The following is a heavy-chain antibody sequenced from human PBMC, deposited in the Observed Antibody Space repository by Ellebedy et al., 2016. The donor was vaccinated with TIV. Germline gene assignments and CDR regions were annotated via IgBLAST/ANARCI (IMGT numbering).Heavy chain of an antibody. D-gene: IGHD3-10*01. Sequence: GESLKISXAASGFTFSSYWMSWVRQAPGKGLEWVANIKQDGSEKYYVDSVKGRFTISRDNAKNSLYLQMNSLRAEDTAVYYCARDHALWFGDRENPLDYWGQGTLVTVSS. CDR2: IKQDGSEK. J-gene: IGHJ4*02. CDR1: GFTFSSYW. V-gene: IGHV3-7*01. CDR3: ARDHALWFGDRENPLDY.